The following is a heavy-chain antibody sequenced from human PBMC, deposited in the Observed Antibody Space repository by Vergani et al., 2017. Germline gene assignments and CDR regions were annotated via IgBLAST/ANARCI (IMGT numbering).Heavy chain of an antibody. CDR3: ASSGLLWFGEWSPLLYYYRDV. D-gene: IGHD3-10*01. Sequence: EVQLVESGGGLVKPGGSLRLSCAASGFTFSSYSMNWVRQAPGKGLEWVSSISSSSSYIYYADSVKGRFTIPRDNAKNSLYLQMNSLRAEDTAVYYCASSGLLWFGEWSPLLYYYRDVWGKGTTVTVSS. J-gene: IGHJ6*03. CDR1: GFTFSSYS. V-gene: IGHV3-21*01. CDR2: ISSSSSYI.